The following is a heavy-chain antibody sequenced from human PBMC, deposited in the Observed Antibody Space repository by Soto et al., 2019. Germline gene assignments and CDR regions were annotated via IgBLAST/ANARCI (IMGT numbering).Heavy chain of an antibody. J-gene: IGHJ4*02. Sequence: PGGALRLSCAASGFTFSSYGMHWVRQAPGKGLEWVAVIWYDGSNKYYADSVKGRFTISRDNPKNTLYLQMNSLRAEDTAVYYCARDAGAADVLYYFDDWGQGTLVTFSS. D-gene: IGHD6-13*01. CDR1: GFTFSSYG. CDR3: ARDAGAADVLYYFDD. V-gene: IGHV3-33*01. CDR2: IWYDGSNK.